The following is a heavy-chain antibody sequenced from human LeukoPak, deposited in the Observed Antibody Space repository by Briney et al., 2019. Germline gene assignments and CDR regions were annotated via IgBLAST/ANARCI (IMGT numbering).Heavy chain of an antibody. J-gene: IGHJ3*02. V-gene: IGHV4-34*01. Sequence: SETLSLTCAVYGGSFSGYYWSWIRQPPGKGLEWIGEINHSGSTNYNPSLKSRATISVDTSKNQFSLKLSSVTAADTAVYYCARVFVDNITGTTNDAFDIWGQGTMVTVSS. D-gene: IGHD1-7*01. CDR2: INHSGST. CDR1: GGSFSGYY. CDR3: ARVFVDNITGTTNDAFDI.